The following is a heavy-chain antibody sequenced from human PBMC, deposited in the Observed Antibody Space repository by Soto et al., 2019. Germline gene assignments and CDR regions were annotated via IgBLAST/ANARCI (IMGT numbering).Heavy chain of an antibody. J-gene: IGHJ4*02. Sequence: PSETLSLTCTVSGGCISSSSYYWGWVRQPPGKGLEWIGTIYYRGSTYYNPSLKSRITISVETSKNKFSLKLNSVTAADTAVYCCAISLRGVYDILTGNQSYFNSWGQGPLVTVSS. CDR1: GGCISSSSYY. V-gene: IGHV4-39*01. CDR2: IYYRGST. CDR3: AISLRGVYDILTGNQSYFNS. D-gene: IGHD3-9*01.